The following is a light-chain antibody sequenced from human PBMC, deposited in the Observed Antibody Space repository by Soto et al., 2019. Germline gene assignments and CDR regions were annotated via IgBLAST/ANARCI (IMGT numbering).Light chain of an antibody. V-gene: IGKV3-11*01. CDR3: QQRSNWPWT. CDR1: QSVSRY. J-gene: IGKJ1*01. CDR2: DAS. Sequence: EIVSTQSPATLSLSPGERATLSCRASQSVSRYLAWYQQKPGQAPRLLIYDASNWATGIPARFSGSGSGTDFTLTISSLEPEDFAVYYCQQRSNWPWTFGQGTKVEIK.